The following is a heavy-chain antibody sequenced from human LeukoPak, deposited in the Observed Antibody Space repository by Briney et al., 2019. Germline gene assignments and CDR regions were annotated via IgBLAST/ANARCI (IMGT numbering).Heavy chain of an antibody. CDR1: GYTFTGYY. V-gene: IGHV1-2*02. Sequence: ASVKVSCKASGYTFTGYYMHWVRQAPGQGLEWMGWVNPNSGATSCAQKFHGRVTMTRDTSITTAYMELSRLKSDDTAVYYCARDTSGNNFEYWGQGTLVSVSS. J-gene: IGHJ4*02. CDR2: VNPNSGAT. D-gene: IGHD1/OR15-1a*01. CDR3: ARDTSGNNFEY.